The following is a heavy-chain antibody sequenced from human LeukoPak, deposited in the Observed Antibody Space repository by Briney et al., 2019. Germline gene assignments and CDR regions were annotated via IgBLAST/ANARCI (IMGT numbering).Heavy chain of an antibody. Sequence: ASVKVSCKASGYTFTGYYMHWVRQAPGQGLEWMGWINPNSGGTNYAQKFQGRVTMTRDTSISTAYMELSGLRSDDTAVYYCAREYCSGGSCYGTVDYWGQGTLVTVSS. CDR2: INPNSGGT. D-gene: IGHD2-15*01. J-gene: IGHJ4*02. CDR3: AREYCSGGSCYGTVDY. V-gene: IGHV1-2*02. CDR1: GYTFTGYY.